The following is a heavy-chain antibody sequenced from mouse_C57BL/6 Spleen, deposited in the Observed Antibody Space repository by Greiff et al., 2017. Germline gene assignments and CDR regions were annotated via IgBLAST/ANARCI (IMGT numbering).Heavy chain of an antibody. CDR2: IYPRDGST. D-gene: IGHD1-1*01. CDR1: GYTFTSYD. CDR3: ARRGYYYGSTHWYFDV. V-gene: IGHV1-85*01. Sequence: VQLQQSGPELVKPGASVKLSCKASGYTFTSYDINWVKQRPGQGLEWIGWIYPRDGSTKYNEKFKGKATLTVDTSSSTAYMELHSLTSEDSAVYFCARRGYYYGSTHWYFDVWGTGTTVTVSS. J-gene: IGHJ1*03.